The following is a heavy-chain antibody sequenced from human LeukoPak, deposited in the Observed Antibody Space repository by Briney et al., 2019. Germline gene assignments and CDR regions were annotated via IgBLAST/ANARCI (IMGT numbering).Heavy chain of an antibody. J-gene: IGHJ4*02. CDR3: AKAPVTSCRGAFCYPFDY. CDR1: GFSFSSYA. Sequence: GGSLRLSCATSGFSFSSYAMSWVRQAPGKGLEWASAMSSSDDGRYYAASVRGRFTISRDTSRSTLYLQMNSLRAEDAAVYYCAKAPVTSCRGAFCYPFDYWGQGTLVTVSS. CDR2: MSSSDDGR. V-gene: IGHV3-23*01. D-gene: IGHD2-15*01.